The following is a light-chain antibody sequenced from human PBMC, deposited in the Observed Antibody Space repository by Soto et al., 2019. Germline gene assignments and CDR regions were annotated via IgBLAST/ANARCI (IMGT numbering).Light chain of an antibody. V-gene: IGKV3-15*01. CDR1: QSVSSN. Sequence: EIVMTQSPATLSVSPGERATLSCRASQSVSSNLAWYQQKPGQAPRLLIYGASTRATGIPARFSGSGSGTGFNLHMTSLQSEDFAVYYCQQYHNWPYTCGQGSKLEIK. CDR3: QQYHNWPYT. J-gene: IGKJ2*01. CDR2: GAS.